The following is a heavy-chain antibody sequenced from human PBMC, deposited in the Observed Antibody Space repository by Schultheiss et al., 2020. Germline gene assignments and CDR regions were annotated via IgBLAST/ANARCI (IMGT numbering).Heavy chain of an antibody. J-gene: IGHJ3*02. V-gene: IGHV3-74*01. CDR2: INSDGSST. CDR1: AFTFSSYW. D-gene: IGHD4-23*01. Sequence: GGSLRLSCAASAFTFSSYWMHWVRQAPGKGLVWVSRINSDGSSTTYADSVKGRCTISRDDSENTLYLQMNSLRVEDTAVYYCARDRSGGGWDAFDIWGQGTMVTVSS. CDR3: ARDRSGGGWDAFDI.